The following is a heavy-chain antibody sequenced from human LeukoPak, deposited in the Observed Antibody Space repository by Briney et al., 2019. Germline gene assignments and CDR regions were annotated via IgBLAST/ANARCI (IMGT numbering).Heavy chain of an antibody. V-gene: IGHV3-30*04. Sequence: GRSLRLSCAASGFTFSSYAMHWVRQAPGKGLEWVAAISYDGSNKYYADSVKGRFTISRDNSKNTLYLQMNSLRAEDTAVYYCVTSSGLYYFDYWGQGTLVTVSS. CDR2: ISYDGSNK. CDR1: GFTFSSYA. J-gene: IGHJ4*02. CDR3: VTSSGLYYFDY. D-gene: IGHD3-22*01.